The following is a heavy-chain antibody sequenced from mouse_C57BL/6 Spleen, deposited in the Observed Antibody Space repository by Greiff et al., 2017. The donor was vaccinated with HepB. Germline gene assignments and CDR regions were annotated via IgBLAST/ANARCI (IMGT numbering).Heavy chain of an antibody. J-gene: IGHJ1*03. V-gene: IGHV5-17*01. Sequence: EVKLVESGGGLVKPGGSLKLSCAASGFTFSDYGMHWVRQAPEKGLEWVAYISSGSSTIYYADTVKGRFTISRDNAKNTLFLQMTSLRSEDTAMYYCARPKITTVVAYWYFDVWGTGTTVTVSS. D-gene: IGHD1-1*01. CDR3: ARPKITTVVAYWYFDV. CDR2: ISSGSSTI. CDR1: GFTFSDYG.